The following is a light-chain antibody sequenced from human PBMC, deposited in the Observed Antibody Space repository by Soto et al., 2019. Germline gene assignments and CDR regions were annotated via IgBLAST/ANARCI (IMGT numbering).Light chain of an antibody. CDR2: SIS. CDR1: TGAVTSGYY. Sequence: QAVVTQEPSLTVSPGGTVTLTCASSTGAVTSGYYPSWFQQKPGQAPRALIYSISNKHSWTPARFSGSLLGDQAALTLSGVQPEDQAEYYCLLYYGGTYVFGTWTKLT. CDR3: LLYYGGTYV. J-gene: IGLJ1*01. V-gene: IGLV7-43*01.